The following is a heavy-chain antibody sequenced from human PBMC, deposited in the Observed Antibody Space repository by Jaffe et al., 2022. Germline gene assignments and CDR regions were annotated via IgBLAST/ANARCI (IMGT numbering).Heavy chain of an antibody. D-gene: IGHD6-19*01. Sequence: QVQLVQSGAEVKKPGASVKVSCKASGYTFTDYYMHWVRQAPGQGLEWMGWINPNNGDTKYAQKFQGRVTMTRDTSISTAYMELSRLRSDDTAVYYCARDNYASGWYRNNRFDPWGQGTLVTVSS. CDR3: ARDNYASGWYRNNRFDP. CDR1: GYTFTDYY. V-gene: IGHV1-2*02. J-gene: IGHJ5*02. CDR2: INPNNGDT.